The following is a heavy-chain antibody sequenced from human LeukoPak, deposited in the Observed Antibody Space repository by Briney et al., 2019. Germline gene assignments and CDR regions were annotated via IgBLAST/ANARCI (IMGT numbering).Heavy chain of an antibody. CDR2: IYYSGST. D-gene: IGHD2-15*01. Sequence: PSETLSLTCAVSSGSISSRGCWTWVRQSPGKGLEWIGEIYYSGSTNYNPSLKNRVTISLDKSKNQFSLKLASVTAADTAMYYCARNGRHSDFDHWGPGTPVTVSA. CDR3: ARNGRHSDFDH. V-gene: IGHV4-4*02. CDR1: SGSISSRGC. J-gene: IGHJ4*02.